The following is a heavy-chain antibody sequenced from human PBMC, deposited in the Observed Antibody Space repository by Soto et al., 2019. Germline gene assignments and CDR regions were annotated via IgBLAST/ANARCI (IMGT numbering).Heavy chain of an antibody. CDR1: GFIFRKFG. CDR3: VSWMEPSNNYGLDV. D-gene: IGHD1-26*01. Sequence: QVQLVESGGGVVQPGTSLRLSCVGSGFIFRKFGMHWVRQAPGKAPEWVALIWYDGSQRYYGDSVKGRFTISRDNSMNAVYLQMSSLRADDKATYYCVSWMEPSNNYGLDVWGQGTTVTVSS. J-gene: IGHJ6*02. V-gene: IGHV3-33*03. CDR2: IWYDGSQR.